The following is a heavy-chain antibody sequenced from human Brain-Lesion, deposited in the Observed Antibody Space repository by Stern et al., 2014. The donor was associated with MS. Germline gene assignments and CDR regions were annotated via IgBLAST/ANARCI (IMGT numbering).Heavy chain of an antibody. CDR2: ISYDGSNK. Sequence: VQLVQSGGGVVQPGRSRSLSCAASGFTFSSYDLHWVRQGPGQGLEWAASISYDGSNKYYADSVKGRFTISRDNSKNTLFLQMNSLRTEDTAVYYCAKNPGGFTIDWGQGTLVTVSS. J-gene: IGHJ4*02. CDR1: GFTFSSYD. CDR3: AKNPGGFTID. V-gene: IGHV3-30*18. D-gene: IGHD3-3*01.